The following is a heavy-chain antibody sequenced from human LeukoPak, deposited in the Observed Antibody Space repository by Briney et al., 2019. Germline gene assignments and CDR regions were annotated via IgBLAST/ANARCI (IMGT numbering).Heavy chain of an antibody. CDR1: GGSITGYY. D-gene: IGHD3-16*01. J-gene: IGHJ4*02. CDR3: ARHVGKWGFDF. CDR2: IYYSGGP. Sequence: PAETLSLTCTVSGGSITGYYWSWIRQPPGKGLEWIGYIYYSGGPKYNPSLKSRVTVSVDTSKSQFYLNLSSLTAADTAVYYCARHVGKWGFDFWGQGTLVTVSS. V-gene: IGHV4-59*08.